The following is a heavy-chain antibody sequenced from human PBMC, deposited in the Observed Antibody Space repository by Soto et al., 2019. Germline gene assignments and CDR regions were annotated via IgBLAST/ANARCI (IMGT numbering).Heavy chain of an antibody. J-gene: IGHJ4*02. V-gene: IGHV4-31*03. Sequence: PSDPLSLTCNVSGGPISSRRYYWSCIRQHPGKGLEWIGYIYYSGSTSYNPSLKSRVTISVDTSKNQFSLKLSSVTAADTAVYYCARGGYYASSGYYGYWGQGTLVTVS. CDR1: GGPISSRRYY. CDR3: ARGGYYASSGYYGY. CDR2: IYYSGST. D-gene: IGHD3-22*01.